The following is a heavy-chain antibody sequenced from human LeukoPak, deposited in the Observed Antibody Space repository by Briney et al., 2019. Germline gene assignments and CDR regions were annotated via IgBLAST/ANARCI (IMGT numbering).Heavy chain of an antibody. CDR2: IIPIFGTA. CDR1: GGTFSSYA. Sequence: GASVKVSCKASGGTFSSYAISWVRQAPGQGLEWMGGIIPIFGTANYAQKFQGRVTITADESTSTAYMELSSLRSEDTAVYYCARDPSPYYYDSRGIDPWGQGTLVTVSS. J-gene: IGHJ5*02. V-gene: IGHV1-69*13. CDR3: ARDPSPYYYDSRGIDP. D-gene: IGHD3-22*01.